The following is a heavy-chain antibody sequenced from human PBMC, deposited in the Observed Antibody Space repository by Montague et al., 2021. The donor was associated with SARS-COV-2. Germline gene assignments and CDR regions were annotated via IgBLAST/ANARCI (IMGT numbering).Heavy chain of an antibody. CDR1: GGSISSFY. CDR3: ARHYSATLTAVY. J-gene: IGHJ4*02. Sequence: SETLSLTCTVSGGSISSFYWSWFRQPPGKGLEWIGYISDSGSTNYNSSLTSRVTMSVDTSKNQISLKVNSVTAADTAVYDCARHYSATLTAVYWGQGTLVTVSS. D-gene: IGHD2-15*01. V-gene: IGHV4-59*08. CDR2: ISDSGST.